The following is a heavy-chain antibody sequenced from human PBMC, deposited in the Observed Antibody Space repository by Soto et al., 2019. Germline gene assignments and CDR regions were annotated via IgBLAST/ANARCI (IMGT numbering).Heavy chain of an antibody. Sequence: PVGSRRLPCVASGLTFSASAMHWVRQASGKGLEWVGRIRNKADKYATVYAAPVQGRVTISRDDSKRMASVKMHRVKTADTAVYYCCRHDARWGSSDYWGQGTLVTVS. V-gene: IGHV3-73*01. CDR3: CRHDARWGSSDY. D-gene: IGHD2-21*01. CDR2: IRNKADKYAT. CDR1: GLTFSASA. J-gene: IGHJ4*02.